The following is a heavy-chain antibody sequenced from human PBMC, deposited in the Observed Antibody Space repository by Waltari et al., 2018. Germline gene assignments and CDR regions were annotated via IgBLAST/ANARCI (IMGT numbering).Heavy chain of an antibody. CDR1: GYTFTGYY. J-gene: IGHJ3*02. CDR2: INPNSGGT. CDR3: ARVVQQLGNAFDI. Sequence: QVQLVQSGAEVKKPGASVKVSCKASGYTFTGYYMHWVRQAPGQGLEWMGWINPNSGGTNDAQKFQGMVTMTRDTSISTAYMELSRLRSDETAVYYCARVVQQLGNAFDIWGQGTMVTVSS. V-gene: IGHV1-2*02. D-gene: IGHD6-13*01.